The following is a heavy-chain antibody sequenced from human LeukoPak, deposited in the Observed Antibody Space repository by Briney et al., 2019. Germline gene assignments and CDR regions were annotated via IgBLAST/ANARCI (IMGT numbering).Heavy chain of an antibody. J-gene: IGHJ6*02. CDR2: MNPNSGNT. Sequence: ASVTVSCKASGYTFTSYDINWVRQATGQGLEWMGWMNPNSGNTGYAQKFQGRVTMTRNTSISTAYMELSSLRSEDTAVYYCARGLIGDPYYYYGMDVWGQGTTVTVSS. CDR3: ARGLIGDPYYYYGMDV. V-gene: IGHV1-8*01. CDR1: GYTFTSYD. D-gene: IGHD7-27*01.